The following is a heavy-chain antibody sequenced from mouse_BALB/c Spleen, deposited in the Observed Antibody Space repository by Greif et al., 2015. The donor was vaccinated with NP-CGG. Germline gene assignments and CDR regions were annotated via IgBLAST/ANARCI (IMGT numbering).Heavy chain of an antibody. J-gene: IGHJ4*01. CDR1: GFTFSSYG. CDR2: ISSGGSYT. V-gene: IGHV5-6*02. Sequence: EVKLVESGGDLVKPGGSLKLSCAASGFTFSSYGMSWVRQTPDKRLEWVATISSGGSYTYYPDSVKGRFTISRDNAKNTLYLQMSSLKSEDTAMYYCARHEDDAYAMDYWGQGTSVTVSA. CDR3: ARHEDDAYAMDY. D-gene: IGHD2-12*01.